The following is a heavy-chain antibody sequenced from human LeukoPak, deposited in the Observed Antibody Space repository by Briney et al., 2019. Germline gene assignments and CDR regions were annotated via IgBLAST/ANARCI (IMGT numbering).Heavy chain of an antibody. V-gene: IGHV3-7*01. CDR3: AKALESGSFLLTFDY. D-gene: IGHD1-26*01. CDR2: IKEHGGEK. CDR1: GFTFSTYW. J-gene: IGHJ4*02. Sequence: GGSLRLSCAASGFTFSTYWMSWVRQAPGKGLEWVANIKEHGGEKYYVDSVKGRFTISRDNAKNSLYLQMNSLRAEDTAVYYCAKALESGSFLLTFDYWGQGTLVTVSS.